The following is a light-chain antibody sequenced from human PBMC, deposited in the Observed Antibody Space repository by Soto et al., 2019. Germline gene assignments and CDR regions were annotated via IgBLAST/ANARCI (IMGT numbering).Light chain of an antibody. CDR2: DAS. J-gene: IGKJ5*01. V-gene: IGKV3-20*01. CDR1: QSVNNY. CDR3: QQYGSSAPIT. Sequence: EIVLTQSPASLSLSPGERATLSCRASQSVNNYLAWYQQRPGQAPRLLIYDASNRATGIPARFSGSGSETDFTLTISRLEPEDFALYYCQQYGSSAPITFGQGTRLEIK.